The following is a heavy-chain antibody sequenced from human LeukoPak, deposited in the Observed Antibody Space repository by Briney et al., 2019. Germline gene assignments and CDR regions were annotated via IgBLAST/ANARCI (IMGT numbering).Heavy chain of an antibody. CDR2: ISSSSSYI. D-gene: IGHD4-11*01. CDR3: ARDYGNPRHFDY. CDR1: GFTFSSYS. Sequence: TGGSLRLSCAGSGFTFSSYSMNWVRQAPGKGLEWVSSISSSSSYIYYADSVKGRFTISRDNAKNSLYLQMNSLRAEDTAVYYCARDYGNPRHFDYWGQGTLVTVSS. V-gene: IGHV3-21*01. J-gene: IGHJ4*02.